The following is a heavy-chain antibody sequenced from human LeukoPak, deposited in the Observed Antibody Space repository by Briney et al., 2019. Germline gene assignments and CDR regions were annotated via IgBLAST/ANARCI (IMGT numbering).Heavy chain of an antibody. V-gene: IGHV3-23*01. J-gene: IGHJ4*02. Sequence: GGSLRLSCAASGFTFSSYAMSWVRQAPGKGLEWVSAISGSGGSTYYADSVKGRFTISRDNSKNTLYLQMNSLRAEDTAVYYCAKDPGSIFGVVISHFDYWGQGTLVTVSS. CDR1: GFTFSSYA. CDR2: ISGSGGST. D-gene: IGHD3-3*01. CDR3: AKDPGSIFGVVISHFDY.